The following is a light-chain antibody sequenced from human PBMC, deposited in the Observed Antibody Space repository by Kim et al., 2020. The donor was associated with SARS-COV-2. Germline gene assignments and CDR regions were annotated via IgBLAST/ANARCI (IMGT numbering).Light chain of an antibody. CDR2: YNN. V-gene: IGLV1-44*01. CDR3: ATWDNGLSRWV. CDR1: SSNIGRNG. Sequence: QSVLTQPPSASGTPGQHVIISCSGSSSNIGRNGVSWYSQLPGTAPKPLIYYNNQRPSGVPDRFSASKSGTSASLAISGLQSEDEAEYYCATWDNGLSRWVFGGGTQLTVL. J-gene: IGLJ3*02.